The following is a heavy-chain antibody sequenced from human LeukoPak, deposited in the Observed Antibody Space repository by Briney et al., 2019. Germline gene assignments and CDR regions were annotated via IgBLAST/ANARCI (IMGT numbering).Heavy chain of an antibody. V-gene: IGHV3-11*01. CDR3: ARRAYSDYFFDS. J-gene: IGHJ4*02. CDR2: ISGSGDSK. Sequence: GGSLRLSCAAFGFTFSDYYMSWIRQAPGKGLEWLSYISGSGDSKFYADSVKGRFTISRDNAKNSLYLQINSLRAEDTAIYYCARRAYSDYFFDSWGQGTLDSVSS. CDR1: GFTFSDYY. D-gene: IGHD4-11*01.